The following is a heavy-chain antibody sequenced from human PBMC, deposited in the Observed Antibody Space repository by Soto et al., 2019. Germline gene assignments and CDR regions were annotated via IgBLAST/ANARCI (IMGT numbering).Heavy chain of an antibody. V-gene: IGHV3-73*02. Sequence: EVQLVESGGGLVQPGGSLKLSCAASGFTFSGSTIHWVRQTSGKGLEWVGRIPSKTNTYATAYAASVKGRFTISRDDSKNTAYLQMDSLKTEDTAVYYCTRHLLDVPVASAIDYWCQGTLVTVSS. CDR2: IPSKTNTYAT. J-gene: IGHJ4*02. D-gene: IGHD6-19*01. CDR3: TRHLLDVPVASAIDY. CDR1: GFTFSGST.